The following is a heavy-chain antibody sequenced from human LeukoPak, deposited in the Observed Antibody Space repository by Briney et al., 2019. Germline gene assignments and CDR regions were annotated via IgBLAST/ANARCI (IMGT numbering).Heavy chain of an antibody. D-gene: IGHD1-26*01. CDR3: ARVQGEVGATGLHYYYMDV. CDR1: GFTFSSYS. Sequence: TGGSLRLSCAASGFTFSSYSMNWVRQAPGKGLEWVSSISSSSSYIYYADSVKGRFTISRDNAKNSLYLQMNSLRAEDTAVYYCARVQGEVGATGLHYYYMDVWGKGTTVTVSS. J-gene: IGHJ6*03. CDR2: ISSSSSYI. V-gene: IGHV3-21*01.